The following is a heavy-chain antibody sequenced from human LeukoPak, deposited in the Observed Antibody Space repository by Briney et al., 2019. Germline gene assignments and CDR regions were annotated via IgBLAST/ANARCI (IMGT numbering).Heavy chain of an antibody. J-gene: IGHJ6*03. Sequence: GRSLRLSCAASGLTFDDYAMHWVRQAPGKGLEWVSGISWNSGSIGYADSVKGRFTISRDNAKNSLYLQMNSLRAEDMALYYCARVLLRFLEWAPMDVWGKGTTVTVSS. CDR1: GLTFDDYA. D-gene: IGHD3-3*01. V-gene: IGHV3-9*03. CDR3: ARVLLRFLEWAPMDV. CDR2: ISWNSGSI.